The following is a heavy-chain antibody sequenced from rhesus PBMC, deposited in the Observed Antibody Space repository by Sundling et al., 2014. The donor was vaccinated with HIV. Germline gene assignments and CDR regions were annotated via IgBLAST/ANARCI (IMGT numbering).Heavy chain of an antibody. Sequence: QVQLQESGPGLVKPSETLSLTCAVSGYSISRGYYWTWIRQSPGKGLEYIGYISGSTGNTYYNPSLKSRVTISKDTSKNQFSLNLSSVTAADTAVYYCARAYCSGLYCYPAGLDSWGQGVVVTVSS. D-gene: IGHD2-27*01. V-gene: IGHV4-99*02. CDR2: ISGSTGNT. J-gene: IGHJ6*01. CDR3: ARAYCSGLYCYPAGLDS. CDR1: GYSISRGYY.